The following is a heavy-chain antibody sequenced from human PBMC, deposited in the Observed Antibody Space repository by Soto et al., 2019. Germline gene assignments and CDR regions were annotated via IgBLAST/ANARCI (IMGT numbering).Heavy chain of an antibody. V-gene: IGHV1-18*01. D-gene: IGHD1-26*01. CDR3: ARDYILGAGSTYGMDV. CDR1: GYNFSSHG. CDR2: ISAHNGNT. J-gene: IGHJ6*02. Sequence: QAQLVQSGAEVKKPGASVKVSCKASGYNFSSHGISWVRQAPGQGLEWMGRISAHNGNTDYEQRTQARVTMTRDTTTPKVSLKATSPPSDDAAVYYCARDYILGAGSTYGMDVWRQGTTVTVSS.